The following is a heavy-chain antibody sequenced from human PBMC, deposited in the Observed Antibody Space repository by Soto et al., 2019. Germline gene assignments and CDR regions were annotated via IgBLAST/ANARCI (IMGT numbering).Heavy chain of an antibody. V-gene: IGHV4-4*02. CDR3: ARVKRGGKHYYGSGSYYGMDV. J-gene: IGHJ6*02. CDR1: GCSISSSNW. CDR2: IYHSGST. Sequence: SETLSLTCAVSGCSISSSNWWSWVRQPPGKGLEWIGEIYHSGSTNYNPSLKSRVTISVDKSKNQFSLKLSSVTAADTAVYYCARVKRGGKHYYGSGSYYGMDVWGQGTTVTVSS. D-gene: IGHD3-10*01.